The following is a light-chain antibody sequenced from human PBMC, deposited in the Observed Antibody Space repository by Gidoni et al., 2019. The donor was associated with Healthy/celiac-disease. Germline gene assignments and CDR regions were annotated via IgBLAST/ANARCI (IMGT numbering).Light chain of an antibody. CDR2: GAS. J-gene: IGKJ1*01. Sequence: EIGLTQSPGTLSLSPGERATLSCRASQSVSSSYLAWYQQKPGQAPRLLIYGASSRAPGIPARFRGSGSGTDFTLTISRLEPEDFAVYYCQQYGSSPWTFGQGTKVEIK. V-gene: IGKV3-20*01. CDR3: QQYGSSPWT. CDR1: QSVSSSY.